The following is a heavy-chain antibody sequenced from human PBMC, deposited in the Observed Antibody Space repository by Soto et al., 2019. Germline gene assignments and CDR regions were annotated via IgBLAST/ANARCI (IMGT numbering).Heavy chain of an antibody. D-gene: IGHD4-17*01. V-gene: IGHV3-30*03. CDR2: ISYDGSNK. Sequence: PGGSLRLSCAASGLTFSSYGMHWVRQAPGKGLEWVTIISYDGSNKYYADSVKGRFTISRDNAENSLYLQMNSLRAEDTAVYYCARGADYANYFDYWGQGTLVTVSS. CDR1: GLTFSSYG. CDR3: ARGADYANYFDY. J-gene: IGHJ4*02.